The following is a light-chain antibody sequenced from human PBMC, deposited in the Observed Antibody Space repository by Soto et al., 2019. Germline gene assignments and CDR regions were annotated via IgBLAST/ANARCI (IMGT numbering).Light chain of an antibody. CDR3: QQYGSSPGT. Sequence: EIVLTQSPGTMSLSPGERATLSCRASQSISSSSLAWYQQKPGQAPRLLIYGACSRATGIPDRFSGSGSGTHFTLPISRLEPEDFAVYYCQQYGSSPGTFGQGTKLEIK. CDR2: GAC. V-gene: IGKV3-20*01. J-gene: IGKJ2*01. CDR1: QSISSSS.